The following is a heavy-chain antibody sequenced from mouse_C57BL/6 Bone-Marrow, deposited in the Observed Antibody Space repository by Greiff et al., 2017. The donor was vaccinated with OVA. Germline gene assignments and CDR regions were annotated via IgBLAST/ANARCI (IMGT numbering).Heavy chain of an antibody. CDR3: ARSGVYYGSSSGAMDY. J-gene: IGHJ4*01. CDR2: IYPSDSET. CDR1: GYTFTSYW. Sequence: VQLQQPGAELVRPGSSVKLSCKASGYTFTSYWMDWVKQRPGQGLEWIGNIYPSDSETHYNQKFKDKATLTVDKSSSTAYMQLSSLTSEDSAVYYCARSGVYYGSSSGAMDYWGQGTSVTVSS. D-gene: IGHD1-1*01. V-gene: IGHV1-61*01.